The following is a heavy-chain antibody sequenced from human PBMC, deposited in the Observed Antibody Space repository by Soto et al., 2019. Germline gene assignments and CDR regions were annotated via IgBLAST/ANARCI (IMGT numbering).Heavy chain of an antibody. CDR3: ARALTMVRGVIYLVDY. CDR2: ISYDGSNK. V-gene: IGHV3-30-3*01. J-gene: IGHJ4*02. CDR1: GFTFSSYA. D-gene: IGHD3-10*01. Sequence: QVQLVESGGGVVQPGRSLRLSCAASGFTFSSYAMHWVRQAPGKGLEWVAVISYDGSNKYYAYSVKGRFTISRDNSKNTLYLQMNSLRAEDTAVYYCARALTMVRGVIYLVDYWGQGTLVTVSS.